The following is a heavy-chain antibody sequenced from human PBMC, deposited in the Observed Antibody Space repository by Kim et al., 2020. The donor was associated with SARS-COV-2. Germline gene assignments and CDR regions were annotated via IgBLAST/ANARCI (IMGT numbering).Heavy chain of an antibody. Sequence: GGSLRLSCVASGFTFRSYGMTWVRQAPWKGLEWVSSISNDNTYIYYADSVKGRFTISRDNAKNSLYLQLSSLRAEDTAVYYCARDPSVPAAVTGISDLWGQEPWSPSPQ. CDR2: ISNDNTYI. CDR3: ARDPSVPAAVTGISDL. D-gene: IGHD6-19*01. J-gene: IGHJ5*02. CDR1: GFTFRSYG. V-gene: IGHV3-21*01.